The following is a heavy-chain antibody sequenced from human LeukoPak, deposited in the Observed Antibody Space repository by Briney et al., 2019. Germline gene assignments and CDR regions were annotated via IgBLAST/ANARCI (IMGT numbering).Heavy chain of an antibody. Sequence: PGGSLRLSYPPSAFPLDAYSTHWARQHPGKGLESHSGIIWNRGSTGHAASVKGSLTISRDSAKNSMYLQMNSLRAEDTALYYCAEDGRVSTAAGIRGWFDPWGQGTLVTVSS. CDR3: AEDGRVSTAAGIRGWFDP. V-gene: IGHV3-9*01. CDR1: AFPLDAYS. D-gene: IGHD6-13*01. CDR2: IIWNRGST. J-gene: IGHJ5*02.